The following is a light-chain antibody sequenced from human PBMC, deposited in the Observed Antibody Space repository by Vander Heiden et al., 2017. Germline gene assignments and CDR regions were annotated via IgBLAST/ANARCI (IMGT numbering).Light chain of an antibody. CDR1: SSDVGGYNY. J-gene: IGLJ3*02. Sequence: QSALPQPASVSGSPGQSITISCTGTSSDVGGYNYVSWCQQRPGKAPELMIYDVSTRPSGVSNRFSGSKSGNTASLTISGLQAEDEADYYCSAYTSSHTLVFGGGTKLTVL. CDR2: DVS. CDR3: SAYTSSHTLV. V-gene: IGLV2-14*03.